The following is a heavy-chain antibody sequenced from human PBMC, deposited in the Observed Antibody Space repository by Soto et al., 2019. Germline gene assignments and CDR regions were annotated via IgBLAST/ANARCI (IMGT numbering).Heavy chain of an antibody. CDR3: ARDRSRPTY. Sequence: EVQLVESGGGLVQPGGSLRLSCAASGFTFSGYWMTWVRQAPGKGLEWVASIYQDGSERTYVDSVKGRFTISRDNAKNSLYLQMNSLIAEDTAVYYCARDRSRPTYWGQGILVTVSS. J-gene: IGHJ4*02. CDR2: IYQDGSER. CDR1: GFTFSGYW. D-gene: IGHD2-2*01. V-gene: IGHV3-7*01.